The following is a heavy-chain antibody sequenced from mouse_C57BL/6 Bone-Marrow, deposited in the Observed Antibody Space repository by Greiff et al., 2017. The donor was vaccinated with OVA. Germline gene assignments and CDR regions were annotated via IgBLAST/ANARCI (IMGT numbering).Heavy chain of an antibody. D-gene: IGHD2-4*01. CDR1: GFTFTDYY. Sequence: EVKVVESGGGLVQPGGSLSLSCAASGFTFTDYYMSWVRQPPGKALEWLGFIRNKANGYTTEYSASVKGRFTISRDNSQSILYLQMNALRAEDSATYYCASHDYRYFDVWGTGTTVTVSS. J-gene: IGHJ1*03. V-gene: IGHV7-3*01. CDR2: IRNKANGYTT. CDR3: ASHDYRYFDV.